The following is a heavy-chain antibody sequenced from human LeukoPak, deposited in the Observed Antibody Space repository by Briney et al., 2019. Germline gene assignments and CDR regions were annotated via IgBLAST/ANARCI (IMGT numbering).Heavy chain of an antibody. CDR3: ARAVLGYSWVYDY. V-gene: IGHV3-48*02. CDR2: ISSGSGTM. CDR1: GFTFNNCI. Sequence: PGGSLRLSCAASGFTFNNCIMTWVRQAPGRGLEWVSYISSGSGTMYYADSVKGRSTISRDNAKKSLYLQMNSLRDEDTAVYYCARAVLGYSWVYDYWGQGTLVTVSS. D-gene: IGHD5-18*01. J-gene: IGHJ4*02.